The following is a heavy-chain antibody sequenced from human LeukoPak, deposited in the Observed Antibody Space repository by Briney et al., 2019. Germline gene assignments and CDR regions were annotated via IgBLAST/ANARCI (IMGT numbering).Heavy chain of an antibody. CDR2: ISAYNGNT. D-gene: IGHD6-13*01. V-gene: IGHV1-18*01. CDR1: GYTFTSYG. CDR3: ARDGLAAAGTNYGMDV. J-gene: IGHJ6*02. Sequence: GASVKVSCKASGYTFTSYGISWVRQAPGQGLEWMGWISAYNGNTNYAQKLQGRVTMTTDTPTSTAYMELRSLRSDDTAVYYCARDGLAAAGTNYGMDVWGQGTTVTVSS.